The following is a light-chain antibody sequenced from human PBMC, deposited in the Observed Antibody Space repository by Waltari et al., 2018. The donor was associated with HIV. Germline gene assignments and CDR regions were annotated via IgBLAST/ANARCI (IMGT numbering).Light chain of an antibody. J-gene: IGKJ2*01. V-gene: IGKV3D-20*01. CDR3: QQYGNSPKT. CDR2: DAS. Sequence: EIVLTQSPVTLSLSPGERATLSCGASQSVSRSFLAWYQQKPGLAPRLLIFDASSRATGIPDRFSGSGSGTDFTLTISRLEPEDFAVYFCQQYGNSPKTFGQGTKLQIK. CDR1: QSVSRSF.